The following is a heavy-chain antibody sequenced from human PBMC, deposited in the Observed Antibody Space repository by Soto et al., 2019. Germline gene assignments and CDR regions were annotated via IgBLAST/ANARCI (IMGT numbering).Heavy chain of an antibody. CDR2: IYPGDSET. CDR3: ARGNAKQQLVFDY. J-gene: IGHJ4*02. CDR1: VYSFTRYW. D-gene: IGHD6-13*01. V-gene: IGHV5-51*02. Sequence: LGESLKISSKGSVYSFTRYWTGCVRQTPEKGAEKTGIIYPGDSETRYSPSFQGQVTISADKSISTAYLQWSSLKASDTAMYYCARGNAKQQLVFDYWGQGTLVTVSS.